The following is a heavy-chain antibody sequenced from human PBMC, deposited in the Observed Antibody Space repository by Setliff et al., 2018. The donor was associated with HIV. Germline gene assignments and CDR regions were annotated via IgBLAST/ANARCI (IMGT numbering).Heavy chain of an antibody. CDR3: ARYAQGYYYMDV. CDR1: GGSISSGSYY. J-gene: IGHJ6*03. V-gene: IGHV4-61*02. CDR2: IYTSGST. D-gene: IGHD2-2*01. Sequence: PSETLSLTCTVSGGSISSGSYYWSWIRQPAGKGLEWIGRIYTSGSTKYNPSLNSRVTKSVDASENQFSLKLTSVTAADTAVYYCARYAQGYYYMDVWGKGSTVTVSS.